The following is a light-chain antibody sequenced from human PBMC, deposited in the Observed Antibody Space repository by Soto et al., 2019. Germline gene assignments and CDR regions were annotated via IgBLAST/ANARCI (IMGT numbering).Light chain of an antibody. CDR3: QQRSNWPLT. J-gene: IGKJ4*01. CDR2: DAS. Sequence: EIVMTQSPATLSVSPGERATLSCRASQSISSDVAWYQQKPGQAPRPLIYDASNRATGIPARFSGSGSGTDFTLTISSLEPEDFAVYYCQQRSNWPLTFGGGTKVDIK. V-gene: IGKV3-11*01. CDR1: QSISSD.